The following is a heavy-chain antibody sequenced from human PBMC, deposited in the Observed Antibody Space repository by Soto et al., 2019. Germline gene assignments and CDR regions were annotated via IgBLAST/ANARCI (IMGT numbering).Heavy chain of an antibody. J-gene: IGHJ5*02. CDR2: IYPGDSDT. Sequence: PGETLKISCKGSGYSFTSYWIGWVRQMPGKGLEWMGIIYPGDSDTRYSPSFQGQVTISADKSISTAYLQWSSLKASDTAMYYCARHTSRVVVVAASRERWFDPWGQGTLVTVSS. CDR1: GYSFTSYW. V-gene: IGHV5-51*01. D-gene: IGHD2-15*01. CDR3: ARHTSRVVVVAASRERWFDP.